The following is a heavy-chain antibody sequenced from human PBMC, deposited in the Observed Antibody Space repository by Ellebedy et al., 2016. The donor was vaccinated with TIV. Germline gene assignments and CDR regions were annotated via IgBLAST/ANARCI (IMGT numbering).Heavy chain of an antibody. CDR1: GSSISSYY. J-gene: IGHJ5*02. CDR2: IDNSGST. D-gene: IGHD3-10*01. V-gene: IGHV4-59*08. Sequence: SETLSLTCFVSGSSISSYYWSWIRQSPGKGLEYIGYIDNSGSTNYNPSLKSRVTISIDTSKNQFSLKLSSVTAADTAVYYGARGPRRGVPNWFDPWGQGTLVTVSS. CDR3: ARGPRRGVPNWFDP.